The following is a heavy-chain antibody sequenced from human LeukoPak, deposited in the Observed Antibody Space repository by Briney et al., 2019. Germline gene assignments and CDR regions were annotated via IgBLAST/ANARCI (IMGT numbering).Heavy chain of an antibody. V-gene: IGHV3-30-3*01. J-gene: IGHJ4*02. CDR1: GFTFSDYT. CDR2: ISYDGSNK. CDR3: ATETTVTGEFDY. D-gene: IGHD4-11*01. Sequence: PGGSLRLSCAASGFTFSDYTMSWVRQAPGKGLEWVAVISYDGSNKYYADSVKGRFTISRDNSKNTLYLQMNSLRAEDTAVYYCATETTVTGEFDYWGQGTLVTVSS.